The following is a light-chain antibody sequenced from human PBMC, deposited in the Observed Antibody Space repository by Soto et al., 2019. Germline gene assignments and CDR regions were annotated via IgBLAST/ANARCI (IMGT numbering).Light chain of an antibody. V-gene: IGKV1-12*01. CDR2: SAS. CDR3: QQANSFPLT. CDR1: QGISRW. Sequence: DIQMTQLPSSMSASVGDRVTITCRASQGISRWLAWYHQKPGKAPNLLTYSASTLQSGVPSRFSGSGSGTDFTLTISSLQPEDFGTYYCQQANSFPLTFGPGTKVDMK. J-gene: IGKJ3*01.